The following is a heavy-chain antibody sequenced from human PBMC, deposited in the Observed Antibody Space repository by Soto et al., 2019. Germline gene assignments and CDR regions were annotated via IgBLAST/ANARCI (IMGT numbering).Heavy chain of an antibody. D-gene: IGHD1-7*01. V-gene: IGHV1-18*01. CDR2: ISAHNGKT. CDR1: GYRFSFHG. J-gene: IGHJ5*01. CDR3: ARDEEGGNYPYNWFDF. Sequence: QVQLVQSGAEVKKPGASVKVSCKAAGYRFSFHGISWVRQAPGQGLEWMGWISAHNGKTAYAQKFQDRLTMTTDTSTNTAYMVLRSLRSDDTAMYYCARDEEGGNYPYNWFDFWGQGTLVTVSS.